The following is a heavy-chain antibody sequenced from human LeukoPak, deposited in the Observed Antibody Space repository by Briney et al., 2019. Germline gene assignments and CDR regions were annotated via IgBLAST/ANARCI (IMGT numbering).Heavy chain of an antibody. CDR3: ARAGYYYYYMDV. CDR1: GGSISSGSYY. CDR2: IYTSGST. V-gene: IGHV4-61*02. Sequence: TSETLSLTCTVSGGSISSGSYYWSWTRQPAGKGLEWIGRIYTSGSTNYNPSLKSRVTISVDTSKNQFSLKLSSVTAADTAVYYCARAGYYYYYMDVWGKGTTVTVSS. J-gene: IGHJ6*03.